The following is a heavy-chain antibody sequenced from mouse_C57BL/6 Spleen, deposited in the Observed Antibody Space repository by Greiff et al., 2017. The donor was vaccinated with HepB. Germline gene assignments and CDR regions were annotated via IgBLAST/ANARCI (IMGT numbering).Heavy chain of an antibody. Sequence: DVQLVESGGGLVKPGGSLKLSCAASGFTFSDYGMHWVRQAPEKGLEWVAYISSGSSTIYYADTVKGRFTISRDNAKNTLFLQMTSLRSEDTAMYYCAREYDYVWDYWGQGTTLTVSS. D-gene: IGHD2-4*01. J-gene: IGHJ2*01. CDR1: GFTFSDYG. CDR3: AREYDYVWDY. V-gene: IGHV5-17*01. CDR2: ISSGSSTI.